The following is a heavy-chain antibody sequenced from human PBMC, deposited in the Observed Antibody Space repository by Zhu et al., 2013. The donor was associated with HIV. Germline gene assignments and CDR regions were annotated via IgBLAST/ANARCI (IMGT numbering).Heavy chain of an antibody. J-gene: IGHJ6*02. D-gene: IGHD3-22*01. CDR1: GYTFTSYG. CDR2: ISAYNGNT. CDR3: ARDRYYYDSSGYNNYYYYGMDV. V-gene: IGHV1-18*04. Sequence: QVQLVQSGAEVKKPGASVKVSCKASGYTFTSYGISWVRQAPGQGLEWMGWISAYNGNTNYAQKLQGRVTMTTDTSTSTAYMELRSLRSDDTAVYYCARDRYYYDSSGYNNYYYYGMDVWGRRDRRSTVSS.